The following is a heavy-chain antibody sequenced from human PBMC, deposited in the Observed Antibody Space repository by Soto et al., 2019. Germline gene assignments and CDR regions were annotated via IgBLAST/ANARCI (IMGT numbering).Heavy chain of an antibody. Sequence: GGCLRLSXAASGFTFSGYSMNWVRQAPGKGLEWVSTISKSDTYKYYTDSVKGRFTISRDNAKNSLYLQMKSLRDEDTAVYYCARGGFSSNWEKWFDSWGQGTLVTVSS. J-gene: IGHJ5*01. CDR1: GFTFSGYS. CDR2: ISKSDTYK. D-gene: IGHD6-13*01. V-gene: IGHV3-21*01. CDR3: ARGGFSSNWEKWFDS.